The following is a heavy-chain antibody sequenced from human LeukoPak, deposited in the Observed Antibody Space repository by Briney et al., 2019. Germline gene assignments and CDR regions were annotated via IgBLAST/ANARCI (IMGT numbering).Heavy chain of an antibody. V-gene: IGHV1-46*01. J-gene: IGHJ4*02. CDR3: AREGRGVPGAIAAVKGFDY. CDR2: INPSGGST. D-gene: IGHD6-13*01. Sequence: GGSLRLSCAASGYTFTSYYMHWVRQAPGQGLEWMGIINPSGGSTSYAQKFQGRVTMTRDMSTSTVYMELSSLRSEDTAIYYCAREGRGVPGAIAAVKGFDYWGQGTLVTVSS. CDR1: GYTFTSYY.